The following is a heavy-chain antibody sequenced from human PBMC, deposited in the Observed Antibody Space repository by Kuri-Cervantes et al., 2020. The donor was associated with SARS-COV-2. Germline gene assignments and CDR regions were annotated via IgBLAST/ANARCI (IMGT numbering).Heavy chain of an antibody. CDR2: ISSSSSYI. Sequence: GESLKISCADSGFTFSSYSMNWVRQAPGKGLEWVSYISSSSSYIYYADSLKGRFTISRDNAKNSLYLQMNSLRAEDTAVYYCARGLSRKPFDYWGQGTLVTVSS. CDR3: ARGLSRKPFDY. CDR1: GFTFSSYS. J-gene: IGHJ4*02. V-gene: IGHV3-21*01.